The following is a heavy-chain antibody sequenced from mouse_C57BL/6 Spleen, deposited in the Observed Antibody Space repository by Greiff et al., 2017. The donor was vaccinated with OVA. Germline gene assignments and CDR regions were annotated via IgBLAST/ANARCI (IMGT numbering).Heavy chain of an antibody. Sequence: VKLMESGAELVKPGASVKLSCKASGYTFTSYWMQWVKQRPGQGLEWIGEIDPSDSYTNYNQKFKGKATLTVDTSSSTAYMQLSSLTSEDSAVYYCANYYGNYVGYFEVWGTGTTVTVSS. CDR3: ANYYGNYVGYFEV. V-gene: IGHV1-50*01. CDR1: GYTFTSYW. J-gene: IGHJ1*03. D-gene: IGHD2-1*01. CDR2: IDPSDSYT.